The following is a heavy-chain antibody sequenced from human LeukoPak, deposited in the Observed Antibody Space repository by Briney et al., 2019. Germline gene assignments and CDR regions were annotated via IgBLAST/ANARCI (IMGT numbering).Heavy chain of an antibody. J-gene: IGHJ5*02. CDR2: IYTSETT. V-gene: IGHV4-4*09. D-gene: IGHD1-7*01. Sequence: PSETLSLTCTVSGDSISGYYWSWIRQPPGKGLEWIGYIYTSETTYYNPSLKSRVTISMDMSKNQFSLRLNSVTAADTAVYYCARHAGTTFSWFDPWGQGTLVTVSS. CDR1: GDSISGYY. CDR3: ARHAGTTFSWFDP.